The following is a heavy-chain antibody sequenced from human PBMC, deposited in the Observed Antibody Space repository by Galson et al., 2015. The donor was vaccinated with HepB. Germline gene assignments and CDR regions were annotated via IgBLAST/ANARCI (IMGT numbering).Heavy chain of an antibody. CDR2: ISGSGGST. V-gene: IGHV3-23*01. J-gene: IGHJ4*02. CDR1: GFTFSSYA. D-gene: IGHD2-2*02. CDR3: AGCSTTSCYTGVDY. Sequence: SLRLSCAASGFTFSSYAMSWVRQAPGKGLEWVSAISGSGGSTYYADSVKGRFTISRDNSKNTLYLQMNSLRAEDTAVYYCAGCSTTSCYTGVDYWGQGTLVTVSS.